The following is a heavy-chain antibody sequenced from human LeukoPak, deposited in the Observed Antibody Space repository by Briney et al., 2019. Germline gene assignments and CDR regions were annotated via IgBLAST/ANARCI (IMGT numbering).Heavy chain of an antibody. V-gene: IGHV4-30-2*01. CDR2: IYHSGST. CDR1: GGSISSGGYS. J-gene: IGHJ4*02. D-gene: IGHD3-10*01. CDR3: ASSGITMVRGVSY. Sequence: SETLSLTCAVSGGSISSGGYSWSWIRQPPGKGLEWIGYIYHSGSTYYNPSLKSRVTISVDRSKNPFSLKLSSVTAADTAVYYCASSGITMVRGVSYWGQGTLVTVSS.